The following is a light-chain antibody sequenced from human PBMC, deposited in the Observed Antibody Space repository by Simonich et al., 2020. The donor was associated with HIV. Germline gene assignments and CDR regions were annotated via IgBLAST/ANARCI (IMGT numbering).Light chain of an antibody. CDR1: PSVLYSSNNKNY. Sequence: DIVMTQSPDSLAVSLGERATINCKSSPSVLYSSNNKNYLAGYKQKPGQPPKFLIYWASTRESGVPDRFSGSGSGTDFTLTISSLQAEDVAVYYCQQYYTTPYTFGQGTTLEIK. CDR2: WAS. V-gene: IGKV4-1*01. CDR3: QQYYTTPYT. J-gene: IGKJ2*01.